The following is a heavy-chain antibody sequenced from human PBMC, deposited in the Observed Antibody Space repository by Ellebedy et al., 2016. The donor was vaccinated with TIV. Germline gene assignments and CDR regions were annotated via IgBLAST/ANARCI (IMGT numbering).Heavy chain of an antibody. V-gene: IGHV3-53*03. J-gene: IGHJ4*02. CDR1: GLTVATNY. CDR3: AGYSSIPPKGDY. CDR2: IYSGCDI. D-gene: IGHD6-13*01. Sequence: GESLKISCAASGLTVATNYMSWGRQPPGKRLEWVSVIYSGCDIHYSDSVKGRLTISRDNSKNTLSLQMNSLRAEDTAVYYCAGYSSIPPKGDYWGQGTLVTVSS.